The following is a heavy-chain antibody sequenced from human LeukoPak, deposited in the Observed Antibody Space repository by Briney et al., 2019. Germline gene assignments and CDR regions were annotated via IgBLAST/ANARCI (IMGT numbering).Heavy chain of an antibody. V-gene: IGHV4-31*11. CDR2: IYYSGSS. Sequence: PSETLSLTCAVYGGSFSGYYWSWIRQHPGKGLEWIGYIYYSGSSYYNPSLRSRVTISVDTSKNHFSLKLSSVTAADTAVYYYARNRDGYNSFDYWGQGTLVTVSS. D-gene: IGHD5-24*01. CDR3: ARNRDGYNSFDY. J-gene: IGHJ4*02. CDR1: GGSFSGYY.